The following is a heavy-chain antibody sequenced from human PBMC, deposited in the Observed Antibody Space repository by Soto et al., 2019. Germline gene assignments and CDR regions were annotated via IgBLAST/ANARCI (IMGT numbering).Heavy chain of an antibody. V-gene: IGHV3-15*07. Sequence: PGGSLRLSCAASGFTFNNAWMNWVRQAPGKGLEWVGRIKSKTDGGTTDYAAPVKGRFTISRDDSKDTLYLQMNSLKTEDTAVYYCTTDDFNSYAGYYYGMDVWGQGTTVTVSS. D-gene: IGHD4-4*01. CDR2: IKSKTDGGTT. CDR1: GFTFNNAW. J-gene: IGHJ6*02. CDR3: TTDDFNSYAGYYYGMDV.